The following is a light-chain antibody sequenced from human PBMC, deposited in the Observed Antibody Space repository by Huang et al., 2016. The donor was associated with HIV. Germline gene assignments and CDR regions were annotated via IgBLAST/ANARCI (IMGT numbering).Light chain of an antibody. CDR2: AAS. J-gene: IGKJ5*01. Sequence: IQLTQSPSSLSASVGDRVIIPCRASQDINTNLALYQQKPGKAPKVLIYAASTLQSGVPSRFSGAASGIYFSRTIDNLQPEDFATYYCQQLSTYPITFGQGTLLDVK. CDR3: QQLSTYPIT. CDR1: QDINTN. V-gene: IGKV1-9*01.